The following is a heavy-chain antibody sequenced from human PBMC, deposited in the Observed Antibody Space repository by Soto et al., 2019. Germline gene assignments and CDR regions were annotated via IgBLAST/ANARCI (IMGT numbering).Heavy chain of an antibody. CDR1: GFTFSSYG. Sequence: GGSLRLSCAASGFTFSSYGMHWVRQAPGKGLVWVSRINSDGSSTSYADSVKGRFTISRDNAKNTLYLQMNSLRAEDTALYYCARVGVVTTISDYWGQGTLVTVSS. V-gene: IGHV3-74*01. J-gene: IGHJ4*02. CDR3: ARVGVVTTISDY. D-gene: IGHD5-12*01. CDR2: INSDGSST.